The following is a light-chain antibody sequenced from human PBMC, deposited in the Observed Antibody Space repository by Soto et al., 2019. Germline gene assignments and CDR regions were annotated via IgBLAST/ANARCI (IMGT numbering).Light chain of an antibody. Sequence: DIQMTQSPSSLSSSVGDRVTIRFRASQGISSWLAWYQQKPGKAPKLLIYKASTLKSGVPSRFSGSGSGTEFTLTISSLQPDDFATYYCQHYNSYSEAFGQGTKVDI. CDR2: KAS. J-gene: IGKJ1*01. V-gene: IGKV1-5*03. CDR1: QGISSW. CDR3: QHYNSYSEA.